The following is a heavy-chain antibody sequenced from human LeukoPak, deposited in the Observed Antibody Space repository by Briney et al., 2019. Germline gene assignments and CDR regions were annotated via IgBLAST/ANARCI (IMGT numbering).Heavy chain of an antibody. V-gene: IGHV3-30*04. D-gene: IGHD2-15*01. CDR1: GFTFSSYA. Sequence: GGSLRPSCAASGFTFSSYAMHWVRQAPGKGLEWVAVISYDGSNKYYADSVKGRFTISRDNSKNTLYLQMNSLRAEDTAVYYCARGGVVAATRPIDYWGQGTLVTVSS. CDR2: ISYDGSNK. CDR3: ARGGVVAATRPIDY. J-gene: IGHJ4*02.